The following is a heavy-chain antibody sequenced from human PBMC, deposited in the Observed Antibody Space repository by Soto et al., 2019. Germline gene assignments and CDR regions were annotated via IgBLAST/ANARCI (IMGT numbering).Heavy chain of an antibody. CDR2: ISYDGSNK. Sequence: GGSLRLSCAASGFTFSSYGMHWVRQAPGKGLEWVAVISYDGSNKYYADSVKGRFTISRDNSKNTLYLQMNSLRAEDTAVYYCAKDQGGYSSGWTYYYYYYGMDVWGQGTTVTVS. CDR3: AKDQGGYSSGWTYYYYYYGMDV. CDR1: GFTFSSYG. V-gene: IGHV3-30*18. D-gene: IGHD6-19*01. J-gene: IGHJ6*02.